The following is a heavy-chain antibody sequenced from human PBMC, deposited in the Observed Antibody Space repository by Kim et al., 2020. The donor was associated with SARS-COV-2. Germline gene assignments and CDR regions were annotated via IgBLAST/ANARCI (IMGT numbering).Heavy chain of an antibody. Sequence: SPTLKSRLTITKETSKNQVVLTMTNMDPVDTATYYCAHRPSGIAAAGFDYWGQGTLVTVSS. D-gene: IGHD6-13*01. J-gene: IGHJ4*02. CDR3: AHRPSGIAAAGFDY. V-gene: IGHV2-5*01.